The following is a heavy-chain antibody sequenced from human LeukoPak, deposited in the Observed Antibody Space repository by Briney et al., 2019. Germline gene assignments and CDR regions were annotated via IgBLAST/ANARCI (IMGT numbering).Heavy chain of an antibody. CDR1: GGSISSYY. D-gene: IGHD1-26*01. V-gene: IGHV4-59*08. CDR3: ARHVSGSYNDAFDI. CDR2: IYYSGST. Sequence: PSETLSLTCTVSGGSISSYYWSWIRQPPGKGLEWIGYIYYSGSTNYNPSLKSRVTISVDTSKNQFSLKLSSVTAADTAVYHCARHVSGSYNDAFDIWGQGTMVTVSS. J-gene: IGHJ3*02.